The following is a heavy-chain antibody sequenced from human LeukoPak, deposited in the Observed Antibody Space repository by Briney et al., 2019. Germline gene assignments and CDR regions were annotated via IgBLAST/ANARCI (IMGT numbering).Heavy chain of an antibody. V-gene: IGHV3-48*04. CDR1: GFTFSSYG. CDR3: ARGGDYGDVTDY. D-gene: IGHD4-17*01. J-gene: IGHJ4*02. CDR2: ISSSSSNT. Sequence: PGRSLRLSCAASGFTFSSYGMHWVRQAPGKGLEWVSYISSSSSNTNYVDSVKGRFTISRDNAKNSLYLQMNSLRAEDTAVYYCARGGDYGDVTDYWGQGTLVTVSS.